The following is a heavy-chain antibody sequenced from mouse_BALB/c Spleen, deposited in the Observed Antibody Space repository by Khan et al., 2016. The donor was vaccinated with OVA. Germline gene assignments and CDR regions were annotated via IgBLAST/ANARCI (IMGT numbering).Heavy chain of an antibody. CDR2: INTSTDVT. CDR3: TRAAYANPFAV. Sequence: QVQLQQSGAELVKPGASVKLSCKASGYTFSSYYMYWVKQRPGQGLEWIGGINTSTDVTNFNETFKTKATLTVDTSSSTAYMQLSSLTSEDSAAYCCTRAAYANPFAVWGQGTLVTVSA. J-gene: IGHJ3*01. V-gene: IGHV1S81*02. D-gene: IGHD2-10*02. CDR1: GYTFSSYY.